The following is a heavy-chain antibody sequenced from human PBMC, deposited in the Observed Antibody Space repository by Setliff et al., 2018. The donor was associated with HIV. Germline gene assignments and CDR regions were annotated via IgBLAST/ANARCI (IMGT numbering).Heavy chain of an antibody. Sequence: SETLSLTCTVSGGSISRYFWNWIRQPPGKGLEWIGYLDTRGRAIYNPSLESRLTMSIDTTSGQFSLRLTSVTAADAAVYYCARQVSIPGVAVTPLDYWGQGSLVTVSS. CDR2: LDTRGRA. CDR3: ARQVSIPGVAVTPLDY. CDR1: GGSISRYF. D-gene: IGHD3-3*01. V-gene: IGHV4-59*08. J-gene: IGHJ4*02.